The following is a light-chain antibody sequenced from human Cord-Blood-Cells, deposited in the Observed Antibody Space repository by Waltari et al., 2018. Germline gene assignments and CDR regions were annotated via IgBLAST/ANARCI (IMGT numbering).Light chain of an antibody. CDR2: RNN. CDR3: AAWDDSLRV. CDR1: SSNIGSNY. J-gene: IGLJ1*01. V-gene: IGLV1-47*01. Sequence: QSVLTQPPSASGTPGQRVTISCSGSSSNIGSNYVYWYQQHPGTAPKLLIYRNNQRPSGVPDRFSGSKSGTSASLAISGLRSEDEADYYCAAWDDSLRVFGTGTKVTVL.